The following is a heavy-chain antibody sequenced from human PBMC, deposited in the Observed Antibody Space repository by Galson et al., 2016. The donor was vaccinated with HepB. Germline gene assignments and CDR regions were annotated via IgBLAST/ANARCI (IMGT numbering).Heavy chain of an antibody. D-gene: IGHD2-21*02. V-gene: IGHV3-33*01. Sequence: SLRLSCAASGFTFSSYGMHWVRQAPGKGLEWVAILWYDGTHKYYADSVKGRFTVSRDNSKNTLYLQMNSLRAEDTAVYYCARDRSPRVTRGRNWFDPWGQGTLVTVSS. CDR2: LWYDGTHK. CDR3: ARDRSPRVTRGRNWFDP. CDR1: GFTFSSYG. J-gene: IGHJ5*02.